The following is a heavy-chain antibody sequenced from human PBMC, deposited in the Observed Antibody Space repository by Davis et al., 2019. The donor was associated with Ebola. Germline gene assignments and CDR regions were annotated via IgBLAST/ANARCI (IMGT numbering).Heavy chain of an antibody. Sequence: ASVKVSCKASGYTFTGYYMHWVRQAPGQGLEWMGWINPNSGATNYAQKFQGRVTMTRDTSISTAYMELSRLTSDDTAVYYCARVVVPVVLNWFDPWGQGTLVTVSS. J-gene: IGHJ5*02. CDR1: GYTFTGYY. D-gene: IGHD2-2*01. V-gene: IGHV1-2*02. CDR2: INPNSGAT. CDR3: ARVVVPVVLNWFDP.